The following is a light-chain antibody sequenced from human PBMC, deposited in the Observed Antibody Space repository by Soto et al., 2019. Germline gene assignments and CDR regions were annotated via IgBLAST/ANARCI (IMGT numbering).Light chain of an antibody. CDR2: GAS. CDR1: QSVSSSY. CDR3: QQYGSSHT. Sequence: EIVLTQSPGTLSLSPGERATLSCRASQSVSSSYLAWYQQKPGQAPRLLIYGASSRATGIPDRFSGSGSGTAFPLTISRLEPEDLAVYYCQQYGSSHTFGQGTRLEIK. J-gene: IGKJ5*01. V-gene: IGKV3-20*01.